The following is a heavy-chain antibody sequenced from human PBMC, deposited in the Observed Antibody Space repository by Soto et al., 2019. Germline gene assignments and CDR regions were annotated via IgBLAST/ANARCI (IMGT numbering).Heavy chain of an antibody. CDR1: GYTFTSYG. Sequence: ASVKVSCKASGYTFTSYGISWVRQAPGQGLEWMGWISAYNGNTNYAQKLQGRVTMTTDTSTSTAYMELRSLRSDDTAVYYFAIDAKYYYDSSGYYYEAFDPWGQGTLVTVSS. V-gene: IGHV1-18*01. CDR3: AIDAKYYYDSSGYYYEAFDP. J-gene: IGHJ5*02. D-gene: IGHD3-22*01. CDR2: ISAYNGNT.